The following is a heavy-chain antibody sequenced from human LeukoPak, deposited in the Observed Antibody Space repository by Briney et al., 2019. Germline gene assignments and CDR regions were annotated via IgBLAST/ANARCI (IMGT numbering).Heavy chain of an antibody. CDR3: ARGGRRLVAYNWFDP. CDR2: INHSGST. CDR1: GGSFSGYY. D-gene: IGHD6-19*01. Sequence: SETLSLTCAVYGGSFSGYYWSWIRQPPGKGLEWIGEINHSGSTNYNPSLKSRVTISVDTPKNQFSLKLSSVTAADTAVYYCARGGRRLVAYNWFDPWGQGTLVTVSS. J-gene: IGHJ5*02. V-gene: IGHV4-34*01.